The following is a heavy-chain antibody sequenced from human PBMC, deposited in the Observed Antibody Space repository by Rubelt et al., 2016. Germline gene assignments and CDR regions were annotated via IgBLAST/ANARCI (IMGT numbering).Heavy chain of an antibody. Sequence: QAPGKGLVWVSRINSDGSSTSYADSVKGRFTISRDNAKDTLYLQMNSLRAEDTAVYYCARDSDYGDELDYWGQGTLVTVSS. D-gene: IGHD4-17*01. CDR3: ARDSDYGDELDY. CDR2: INSDGSST. J-gene: IGHJ4*02. V-gene: IGHV3-74*01.